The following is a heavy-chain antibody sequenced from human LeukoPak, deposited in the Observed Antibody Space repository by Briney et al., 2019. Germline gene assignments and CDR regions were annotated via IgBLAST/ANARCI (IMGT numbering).Heavy chain of an antibody. V-gene: IGHV4-39*07. J-gene: IGHJ3*02. Sequence: SETLSLTCTVSGGSISSSSYYWGWIRQPPGKGLEWIGSIYYSGSTHYNPSLKSRVTISLGTSKNQFSLKLNSVTPADTAVYYCATLTGGDDAFDIWGQGTMVTVSS. CDR3: ATLTGGDDAFDI. CDR2: IYYSGST. D-gene: IGHD4-23*01. CDR1: GGSISSSSYY.